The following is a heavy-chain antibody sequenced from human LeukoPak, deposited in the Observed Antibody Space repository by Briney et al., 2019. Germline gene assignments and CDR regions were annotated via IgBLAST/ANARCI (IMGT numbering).Heavy chain of an antibody. Sequence: GGSLRLSCAASGFNFRTYEMNWVRQAPGKGLEWVSYITSSGSTMYYADSVKGRFTISRENARKSLYLQMNNLRAEDTAVYYCARGMVRGLDYYHYYSMDVWGKGTTVTISS. CDR1: GFNFRTYE. CDR3: ARGMVRGLDYYHYYSMDV. D-gene: IGHD3-10*01. J-gene: IGHJ6*03. CDR2: ITSSGSTM. V-gene: IGHV3-48*03.